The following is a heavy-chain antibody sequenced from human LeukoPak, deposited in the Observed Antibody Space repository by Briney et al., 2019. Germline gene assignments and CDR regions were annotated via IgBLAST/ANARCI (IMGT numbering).Heavy chain of an antibody. D-gene: IGHD1-1*01. CDR2: IRYDGSDK. CDR1: GFTLRGYG. Sequence: PGGSLRLSCAASGFTLRGYGMHWVRQAPGKGLEWVAFIRYDGSDKSYADSVKGRFTISRDNSENTLYLQINSLRVEDTAVNYCAKDTPTTGYHLDSWGQGTLVTVSS. CDR3: AKDTPTTGYHLDS. V-gene: IGHV3-30*02. J-gene: IGHJ4*02.